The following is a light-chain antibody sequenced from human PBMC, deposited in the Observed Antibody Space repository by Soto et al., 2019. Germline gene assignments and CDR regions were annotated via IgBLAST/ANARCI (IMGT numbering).Light chain of an antibody. CDR1: QSVSSSY. Sequence: EIVLTQSPGTLSLSPGERATLSFRASQSVSSSYLAWYQQKPGRAPRLLIYGASNRATGIPDRFSGSGSGTDFTLTISRLEPEDFAVYYCQQYGSSPTFGQGTRLEI. CDR2: GAS. J-gene: IGKJ5*01. CDR3: QQYGSSPT. V-gene: IGKV3-20*01.